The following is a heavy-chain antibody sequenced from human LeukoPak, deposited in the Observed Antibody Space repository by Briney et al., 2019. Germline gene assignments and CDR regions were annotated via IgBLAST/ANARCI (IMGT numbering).Heavy chain of an antibody. D-gene: IGHD3-10*01. V-gene: IGHV4-59*08. J-gene: IGHJ4*02. CDR3: ARAGGSGSYYKADFDY. CDR1: GGSISSYY. CDR2: IYYSGST. Sequence: SETLSLTCTVSGGSISSYYWSWIRQPPGKGLEWIGYIYYSGSTNYNPSLKSRVTISVDTSKNQFSLKLSSVTAADTAVYYCARAGGSGSYYKADFDYWGQGTLVTVSS.